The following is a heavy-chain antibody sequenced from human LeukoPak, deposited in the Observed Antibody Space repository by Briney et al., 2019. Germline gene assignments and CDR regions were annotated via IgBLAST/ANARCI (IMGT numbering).Heavy chain of an antibody. CDR1: GFTLRSHS. Sequence: GGSLRLSCAASGFTLRSHSMNWVRQAPGKGLEWVSSISSSSSYSYNADSVRGRFIISRDNANNFLYLQMNSLRAEDTAVYYCARGGQWLAHYFDYWGQGTLVTVSS. J-gene: IGHJ4*02. CDR3: ARGGQWLAHYFDY. CDR2: ISSSSSYS. V-gene: IGHV3-21*04. D-gene: IGHD6-19*01.